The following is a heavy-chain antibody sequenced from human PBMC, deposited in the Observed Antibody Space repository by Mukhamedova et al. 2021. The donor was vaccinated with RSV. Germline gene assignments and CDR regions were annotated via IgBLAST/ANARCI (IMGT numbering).Heavy chain of an antibody. D-gene: IGHD1-26*01. CDR3: ASDTWVGADWLYYFYGMDV. CDR2: IKTDGSRT. J-gene: IGHJ6*02. V-gene: IGHV3-74*01. Sequence: EWVARIKTDGSRTAYGDSVKGRFTISRDNGNNSLYLQMNSLRDVDTAVYYCASDTWVGADWLYYFYGMDVWGQGP.